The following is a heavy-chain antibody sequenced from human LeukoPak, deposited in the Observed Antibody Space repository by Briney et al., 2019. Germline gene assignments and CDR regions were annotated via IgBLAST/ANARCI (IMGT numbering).Heavy chain of an antibody. CDR3: AREYSSSSGIYFDY. J-gene: IGHJ4*02. CDR1: GYTFTDYY. D-gene: IGHD6-6*01. V-gene: IGHV1-46*01. Sequence: ASVKVSCKASGYTFTDYYMHWVRQVPGQGLEWMGIINPSDGSTSFAQKFQGRVTLTRDTPTSTVFMELSSLRSEDTAVYYCAREYSSSSGIYFDYWGQGTLVTVSS. CDR2: INPSDGST.